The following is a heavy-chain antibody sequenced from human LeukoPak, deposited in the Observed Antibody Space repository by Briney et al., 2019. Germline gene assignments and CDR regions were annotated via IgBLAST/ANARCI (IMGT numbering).Heavy chain of an antibody. Sequence: PGGSLRLSCAASGFTFSSYGMHWVRQAPGKGLEWVAFIRYDGSNKYYADSVKGRFTISRDNSKNTLYLQMNSLRAEDTAVYYCANLGGVVVPAAINNWFDPWGQGTLVTV. CDR1: GFTFSSYG. CDR2: IRYDGSNK. D-gene: IGHD2-2*01. V-gene: IGHV3-30*02. CDR3: ANLGGVVVPAAINNWFDP. J-gene: IGHJ5*02.